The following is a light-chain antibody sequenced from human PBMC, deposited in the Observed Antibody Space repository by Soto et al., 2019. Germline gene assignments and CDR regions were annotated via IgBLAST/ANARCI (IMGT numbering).Light chain of an antibody. V-gene: IGKV3-15*01. CDR2: AAS. J-gene: IGKJ4*01. Sequence: EIVMTQSPATLSVSPGERATLSCRASQSVSTYLAWYQQKPGQAPRLLIYAASVRATGIPARFSGSGSGTEFTLTISSLPSEDFEVYYCQHYDDRTPTLSFGGGTKVEIK. CDR3: QHYDDRTPTLS. CDR1: QSVSTY.